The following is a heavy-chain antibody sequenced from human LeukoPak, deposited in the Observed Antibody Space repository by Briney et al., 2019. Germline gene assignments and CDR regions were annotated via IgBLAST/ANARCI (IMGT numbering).Heavy chain of an antibody. D-gene: IGHD3-3*01. CDR2: IKSKTDGGTT. Sequence: PGGSLRLSCAASGFTFSNAWMSWVRQAPGKGLEWVGRIKSKTDGGTTDYAAPVKGRFTISRDDSKNTLYLQMNSLKTEDTAVYYCTTAAYYGLMDDYWGQGTLVTVSS. CDR1: GFTFSNAW. CDR3: TTAAYYGLMDDY. J-gene: IGHJ4*02. V-gene: IGHV3-15*01.